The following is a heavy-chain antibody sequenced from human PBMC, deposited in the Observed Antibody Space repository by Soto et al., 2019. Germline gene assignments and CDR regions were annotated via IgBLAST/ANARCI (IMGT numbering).Heavy chain of an antibody. CDR2: ISYDGTSK. Sequence: GGSLRLSCAASGFTFRSYGMHWVRQAPGRGLEWVALISYDGTSKFYADSVRGRFTISRDNSKNTLYLQINSLRTEDTAVYYCANSEYSRYKNIDVWGQGTTVTVSS. CDR3: ANSEYSRYKNIDV. CDR1: GFTFRSYG. D-gene: IGHD5-18*01. V-gene: IGHV3-30*18. J-gene: IGHJ6*02.